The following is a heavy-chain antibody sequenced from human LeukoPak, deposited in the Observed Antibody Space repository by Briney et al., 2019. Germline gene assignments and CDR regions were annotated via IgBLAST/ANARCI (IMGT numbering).Heavy chain of an antibody. CDR2: ISSSGSTI. Sequence: PGGSLRLSCAASGFTFSSYEMNWVRQAPGKGLEWVSYISSSGSTIYYADSVKGRFTISRDNAKNSLYLQMNILRAGDTAVYYCAREAASGYYQEVDYWGQGTLVTVSS. J-gene: IGHJ4*02. V-gene: IGHV3-48*03. CDR3: AREAASGYYQEVDY. D-gene: IGHD3-3*01. CDR1: GFTFSSYE.